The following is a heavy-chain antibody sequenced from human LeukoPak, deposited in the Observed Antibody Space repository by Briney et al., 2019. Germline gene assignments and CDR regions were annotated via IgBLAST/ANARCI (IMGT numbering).Heavy chain of an antibody. V-gene: IGHV3-33*08. Sequence: GRSLRLSCAASGFTFSSYAMHWVRQAPGKGLEWVAVIWYDGSNKYYADSVKGRFTISRDNSKNTLYLQMNSLRAEDTAVYYCARDSNELPYYGSGNRPDYWGQGTLVTVSS. CDR3: ARDSNELPYYGSGNRPDY. J-gene: IGHJ4*02. CDR1: GFTFSSYA. CDR2: IWYDGSNK. D-gene: IGHD3-10*01.